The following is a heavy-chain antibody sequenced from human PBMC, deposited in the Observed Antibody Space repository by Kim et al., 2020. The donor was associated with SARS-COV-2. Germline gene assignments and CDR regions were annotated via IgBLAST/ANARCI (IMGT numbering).Heavy chain of an antibody. Sequence: ADSVKGRYTITRDYAKNSLYLQMNSLRAEDTAVYYCGRDLRVHSWYGFDYWGQGTLVTVSS. D-gene: IGHD6-13*01. J-gene: IGHJ4*02. CDR3: GRDLRVHSWYGFDY. V-gene: IGHV3-21*01.